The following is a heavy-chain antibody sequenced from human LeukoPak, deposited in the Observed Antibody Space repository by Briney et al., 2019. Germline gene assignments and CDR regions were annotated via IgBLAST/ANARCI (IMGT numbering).Heavy chain of an antibody. Sequence: GGSLRFSCAASGFTFSSYSMNWFRQAPGKGLEWVSSISSSSSYIYYADSVKGRFTISRDNAKNSLYLQMNSLRAEDTAVYYCAREGIAAAGTGGDYWGQGTLVTVSS. CDR3: AREGIAAAGTGGDY. J-gene: IGHJ4*02. CDR2: ISSSSSYI. CDR1: GFTFSSYS. D-gene: IGHD6-13*01. V-gene: IGHV3-21*01.